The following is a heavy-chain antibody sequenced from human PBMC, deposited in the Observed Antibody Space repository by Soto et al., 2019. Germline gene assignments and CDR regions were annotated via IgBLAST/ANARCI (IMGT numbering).Heavy chain of an antibody. J-gene: IGHJ4*02. CDR1: GFTVSISY. D-gene: IGHD6-19*01. Sequence: EVQLVESGGGLIQPGESLRLSCAASGFTVSISYMSWVRQAPGKGLEWVSTIYRDGSTYYADSVEGRFTISRDNAKNTLYLQMNSLRAEDTSTYNSTRGKGIGWYEASDYWCQGTGVTVSS. V-gene: IGHV3-53*01. CDR3: TRGKGIGWYEASDY. CDR2: IYRDGST.